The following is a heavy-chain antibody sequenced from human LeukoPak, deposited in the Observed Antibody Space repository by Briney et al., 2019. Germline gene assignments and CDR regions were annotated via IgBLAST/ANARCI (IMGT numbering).Heavy chain of an antibody. Sequence: ASVKVSCKASGYTFTSCNMQWVRQAPGQGLEWMGVINPRGGSTTYAQKFQGRVTMTRDTSTSTVHMELSSLRSEDTAVYYCARLLYSSGHRGFGYWGQGTLVTVSS. D-gene: IGHD3-22*01. CDR1: GYTFTSCN. CDR2: INPRGGST. CDR3: ARLLYSSGHRGFGY. J-gene: IGHJ4*02. V-gene: IGHV1-46*01.